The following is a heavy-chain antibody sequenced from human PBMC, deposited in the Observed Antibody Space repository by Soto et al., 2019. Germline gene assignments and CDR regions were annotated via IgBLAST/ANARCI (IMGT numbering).Heavy chain of an antibody. V-gene: IGHV3-48*01. CDR3: ARDRWLRAGQNWNYILLDP. D-gene: IGHD1-7*01. CDR2: ISSSSSTI. Sequence: GGSLRLSCAASGFTFSSYSMNWVRQAPGKGLEWVSYISSSSSTIYYADSVKGRFTISRDNAKNSLYLQMNSLRAEDTAVYYCARDRWLRAGQNWNYILLDPWGQGTLVTVSS. CDR1: GFTFSSYS. J-gene: IGHJ5*02.